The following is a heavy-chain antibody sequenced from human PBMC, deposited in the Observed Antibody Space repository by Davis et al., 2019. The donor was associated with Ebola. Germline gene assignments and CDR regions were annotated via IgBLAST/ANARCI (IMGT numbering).Heavy chain of an antibody. D-gene: IGHD1-26*01. CDR3: AREEGLLNYFDY. Sequence: ASVKVSCKASGYTFTSYAMHWVRQAPGQRLEWMGWINAGNGNTKYSQKFQGRVTITADESTSTAYMELSSLRSEDTAVYYCAREEGLLNYFDYWGQGTLVTVSS. CDR2: INAGNGNT. V-gene: IGHV1-3*01. J-gene: IGHJ4*02. CDR1: GYTFTSYA.